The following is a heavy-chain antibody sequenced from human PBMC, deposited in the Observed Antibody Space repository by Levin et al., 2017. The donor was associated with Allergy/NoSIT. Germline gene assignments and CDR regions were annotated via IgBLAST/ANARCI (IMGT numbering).Heavy chain of an antibody. CDR2: IYYSGST. J-gene: IGHJ5*02. V-gene: IGHV4-39*01. D-gene: IGHD3-10*01. Sequence: SETLSLTCTVSGGSISSSSYYWGWIRQPPGKGLEWIGSIYYSGSTYYNPSLKSRVTISVDTSKNQFSLKLSSVTAADTAVYYCARGLSPGWFDPWGQGTLVTVSS. CDR3: ARGLSPGWFDP. CDR1: GGSISSSSYY.